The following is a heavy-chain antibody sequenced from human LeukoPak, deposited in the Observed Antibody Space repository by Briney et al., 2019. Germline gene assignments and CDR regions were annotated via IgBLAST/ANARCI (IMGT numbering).Heavy chain of an antibody. CDR2: ISGSSSYI. Sequence: PGGSLRLSCAASGFTFSGYDMNWVRQAPGKGLEWVSSISGSSSYIYYADSMKGRFTISRDNAKNSLYLQMNSLRAEDTAVYYCAGGGSGWFDYYYYMDVWGKGTTVTISS. D-gene: IGHD6-19*01. V-gene: IGHV3-21*01. CDR3: AGGGSGWFDYYYYMDV. J-gene: IGHJ6*03. CDR1: GFTFSGYD.